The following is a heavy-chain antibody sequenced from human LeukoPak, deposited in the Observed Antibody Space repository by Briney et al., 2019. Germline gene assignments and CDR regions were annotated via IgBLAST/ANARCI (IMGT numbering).Heavy chain of an antibody. V-gene: IGHV4-34*01. CDR3: ARGVVATKGYYMDV. Sequence: SETLSLTCAVYGGSFSGYYWSWIRQPPGKGLEWIGEINHRGSTNYNPSLKSRVTISVDTSKNQFSLKLSSVTAADTAVYYCARGVVATKGYYMDVWGKGTTVTVSS. CDR1: GGSFSGYY. CDR2: INHRGST. J-gene: IGHJ6*03. D-gene: IGHD5-12*01.